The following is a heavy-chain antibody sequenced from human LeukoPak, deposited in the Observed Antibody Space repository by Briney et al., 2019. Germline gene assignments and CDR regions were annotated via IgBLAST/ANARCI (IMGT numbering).Heavy chain of an antibody. CDR1: GFTFSSYW. CDR2: IKEEGSEK. V-gene: IGHV3-7*01. Sequence: PGGSLRLSCAVSGFTFSSYWMSWVRQAPGKGLEWVASIKEEGSEKHYVDSVKGRFTISRDNAKNSLYLQMNSLRAEDTAVYYCATSLGPLTEYWGQGTLVTVSS. J-gene: IGHJ4*02. D-gene: IGHD7-27*01. CDR3: ATSLGPLTEY.